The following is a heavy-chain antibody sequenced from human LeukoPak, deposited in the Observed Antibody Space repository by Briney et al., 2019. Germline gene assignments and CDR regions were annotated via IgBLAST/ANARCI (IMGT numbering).Heavy chain of an antibody. CDR2: INHSGST. Sequence: SETLSLTCTVSGGSISSYYWSWIRQPPGKGLEWIGEINHSGSTNYNPSLKSRVTISVDTSKNQFSLKLSSVTAADTAVYYCARGGKTHWFDPWGQGTLVTVSS. J-gene: IGHJ5*02. V-gene: IGHV4-34*01. CDR3: ARGGKTHWFDP. D-gene: IGHD1-14*01. CDR1: GGSISSYY.